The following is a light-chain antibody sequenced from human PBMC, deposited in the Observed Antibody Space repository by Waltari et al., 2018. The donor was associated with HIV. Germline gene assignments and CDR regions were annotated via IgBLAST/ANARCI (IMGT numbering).Light chain of an antibody. J-gene: IGKJ4*01. CDR1: QSLLRSNGYIF. CDR2: LGS. CDR3: MQALESPLT. Sequence: DIVMTQSPLSLSVTPGDPASISCRSSQSLLRSNGYIFLDWYLQKPGQSPQLLIYLGSNRVCGVPDRISVSGSATDFTLESSRVEAEDVGIYYCMQALESPLTFGGGTRVEI. V-gene: IGKV2-28*01.